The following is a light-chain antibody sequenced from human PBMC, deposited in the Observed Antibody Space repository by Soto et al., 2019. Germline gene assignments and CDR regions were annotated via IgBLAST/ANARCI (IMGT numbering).Light chain of an antibody. CDR2: GAS. Sequence: IVLTQSPGTLSLSPGERATLSCRASQSVSNNYLAWCQQRPGQAPRLLIYGASTRAAGIPDRFSGSGSGTDFTLTITRLEPEDSAVYFCQQYTGPPTTFGQGTRLEI. CDR3: QQYTGPPTT. CDR1: QSVSNNY. J-gene: IGKJ5*01. V-gene: IGKV3-20*01.